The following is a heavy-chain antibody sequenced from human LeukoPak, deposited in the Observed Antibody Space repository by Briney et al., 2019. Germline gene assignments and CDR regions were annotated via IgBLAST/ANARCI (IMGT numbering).Heavy chain of an antibody. CDR2: IYYSGST. Sequence: SETLSLTCTVSGGSISSGDYYWSWLRQPPGKSLEWIGYIYYSGSTYYNPSLKSRVTISVDTSKNQFSLKLSSVTAADTAVYYCARGLDLGAFDIWGQGTMVTVSS. J-gene: IGHJ3*02. CDR3: ARGLDLGAFDI. CDR1: GGSISSGDYY. V-gene: IGHV4-30-4*08.